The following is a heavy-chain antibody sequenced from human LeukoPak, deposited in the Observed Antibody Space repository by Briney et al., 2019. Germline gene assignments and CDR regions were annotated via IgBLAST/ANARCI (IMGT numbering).Heavy chain of an antibody. D-gene: IGHD5-24*01. J-gene: IGHJ3*01. Sequence: PSETLSLTCTVSVGSISSSSYYWGRVRQPPGKGLEWIGSIYYSGSSSYNPSLKSRITISVDTSKNQFSLKLTSVTAADTALYYCSRELRDDNSDSGAFWGQGTGVPVSS. CDR3: SRELRDDNSDSGAF. CDR2: IYYSGSS. CDR1: VGSISSSSYY. V-gene: IGHV4-39*07.